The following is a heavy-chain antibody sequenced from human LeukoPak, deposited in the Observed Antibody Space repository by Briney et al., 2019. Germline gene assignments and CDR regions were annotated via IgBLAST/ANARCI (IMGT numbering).Heavy chain of an antibody. Sequence: SETLSLTCAVYGGSLSNYYWIWIRQPPGKGLEWIGEINHSGRTHYNPSLKSRVTISIDTSKNQFSLKLSSVTAADTAVYYCATNPGVAGVDYWGQGTLVTVSS. J-gene: IGHJ4*02. V-gene: IGHV4-34*01. CDR1: GGSLSNYY. CDR2: INHSGRT. D-gene: IGHD6-19*01. CDR3: ATNPGVAGVDY.